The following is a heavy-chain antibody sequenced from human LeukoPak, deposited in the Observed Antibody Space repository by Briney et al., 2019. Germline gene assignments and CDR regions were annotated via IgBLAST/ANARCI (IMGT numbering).Heavy chain of an antibody. V-gene: IGHV1-2*02. D-gene: IGHD4-23*01. CDR3: ARDLYGGKGGGWFDP. J-gene: IGHJ5*02. CDR1: GYTFTGYY. CDR2: INPNSGGT. Sequence: GASVKVSCKASGYTFTGYYMQWVRQAPGQGLEWMGWINPNSGGTNYAQKFQGRVTMTRDTSISTAYMELSSLRSDDTAVYYCARDLYGGKGGGWFDPWGQGTLVTVSS.